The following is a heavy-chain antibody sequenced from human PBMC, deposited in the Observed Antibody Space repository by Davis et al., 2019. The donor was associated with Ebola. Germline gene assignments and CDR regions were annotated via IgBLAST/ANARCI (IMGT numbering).Heavy chain of an antibody. Sequence: GESLKISCEASGFTFRNYAMHWVRQTPGKGLEWVGLVSYDGHKTFYTDSVKGRFTISRDNSENTLYLYMNSLRPEDTALYYCATLFDRVLDYWGQGALVTVSS. D-gene: IGHD3-10*01. V-gene: IGHV3-30*03. J-gene: IGHJ4*02. CDR1: GFTFRNYA. CDR2: VSYDGHKT. CDR3: ATLFDRVLDY.